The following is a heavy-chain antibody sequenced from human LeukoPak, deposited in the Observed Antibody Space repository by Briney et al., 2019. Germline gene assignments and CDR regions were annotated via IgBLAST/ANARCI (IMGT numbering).Heavy chain of an antibody. CDR1: GFTFSTYW. J-gene: IGHJ4*02. CDR3: ATQWALRY. V-gene: IGHV3-74*01. CDR2: INTGGSST. D-gene: IGHD1-26*01. Sequence: GASLRLSCAASGFTFSTYWMHWVRQVPGKGLVWVSRINTGGSSTTYADSVKGRFTISRDNAKNTLYLQMNSLRAEDTAVYYCATQWALRYWGQGTLVTVSS.